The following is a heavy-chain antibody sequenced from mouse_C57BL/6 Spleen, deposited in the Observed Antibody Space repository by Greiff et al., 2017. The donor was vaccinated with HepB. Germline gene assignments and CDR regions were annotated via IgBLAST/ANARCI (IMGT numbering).Heavy chain of an antibody. CDR1: GYSITSGYY. J-gene: IGHJ4*01. V-gene: IGHV3-6*01. CDR3: ARDGNYEGYYAMDY. Sequence: ESGPGLVKPSQSLSLTCSVTGYSITSGYYWNWIRQFPGNKLEWMGYISYDGSNNYNPSLKNRISITRDTSKNQFFLKLNSVTTEDTATYYCARDGNYEGYYAMDYWGQGTSVTVSS. D-gene: IGHD2-1*01. CDR2: ISYDGSN.